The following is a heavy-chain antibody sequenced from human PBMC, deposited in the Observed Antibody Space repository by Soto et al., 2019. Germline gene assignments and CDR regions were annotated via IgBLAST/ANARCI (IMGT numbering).Heavy chain of an antibody. J-gene: IGHJ4*02. D-gene: IGHD3-16*01. CDR2: ISAYNGDT. V-gene: IGHV1-18*04. CDR3: ALGRGRPYYFDY. Sequence: ASVKVSCKTSGYTFTNYGITWVRQAPGQGLKWMGWISAYNGDTNYAQKFQGRVTLTRDTSTSTVYMELSSLRSEDTAVYYCALGRGRPYYFDYWGQGTLVTVSS. CDR1: GYTFTNYG.